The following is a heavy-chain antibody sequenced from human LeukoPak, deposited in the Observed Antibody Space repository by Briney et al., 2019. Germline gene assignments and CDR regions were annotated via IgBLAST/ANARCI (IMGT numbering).Heavy chain of an antibody. Sequence: GGSLRLSCATSGFRFSHHAMHWVRQAPGKGLEWVAVIWSDGSERYYAISRDDSQKMVYLQMNSLRTEDTAVYYCVKDVQMGFDYTNSLDHWGQGTLVAVSS. CDR2: IWSDGSER. J-gene: IGHJ4*02. CDR1: GFRFSHHA. CDR3: VKDVQMGFDYTNSLDH. D-gene: IGHD4-11*01. V-gene: IGHV3-33*06.